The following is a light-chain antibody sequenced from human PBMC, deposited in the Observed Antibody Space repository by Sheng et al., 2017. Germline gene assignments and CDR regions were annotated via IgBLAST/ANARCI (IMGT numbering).Light chain of an antibody. CDR1: QSISSW. CDR2: KAS. J-gene: IGKJ1*01. Sequence: DIQMTQSPSTLSASIGDRVTITCRASQSISSWLAWYQQKPGKAPKVLIYKASLLENGVPSRFSGSGSGTEFTLSITSLQPDDFATYYCQQYNSYSWTFGQGTGWKSN. CDR3: QQYNSYSWT. V-gene: IGKV1-5*03.